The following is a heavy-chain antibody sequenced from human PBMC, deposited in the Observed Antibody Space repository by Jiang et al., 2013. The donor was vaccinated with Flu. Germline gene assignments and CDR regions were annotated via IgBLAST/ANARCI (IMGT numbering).Heavy chain of an antibody. J-gene: IGHJ2*01. V-gene: IGHV3-30*02. Sequence: QLLESGGGVVQPGGSLRLSCTASGFAFSNYGMHWVRQAPGKGLEWVTYIRFDGTEEFYTDSVKGRFTVSRDNAKNTLFLQMNSLRADDTAVYHCAKDLADTSGDYSHWYLDLWGRGTLVSVSS. D-gene: IGHD3-22*01. CDR2: IRFDGTEE. CDR3: AKDLADTSGDYSHWYLDL. CDR1: GFAFSNYG.